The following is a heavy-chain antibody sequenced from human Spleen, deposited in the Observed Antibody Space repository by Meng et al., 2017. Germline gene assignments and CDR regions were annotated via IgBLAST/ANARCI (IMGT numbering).Heavy chain of an antibody. CDR3: ARASDIVATTYYFDY. V-gene: IGHV1-2*06. J-gene: IGHJ4*02. CDR1: GYNFPDYY. D-gene: IGHD5-12*01. Sequence: ASVKVSCKPSGYNFPDYYIHWVRRAPGQGLGWMGRINPKSGDTHYAQKFQARVTMTGDTSISTAYMELSGLRSEDTAVYYCARASDIVATTYYFDYWGQGTLVTVSS. CDR2: INPKSGDT.